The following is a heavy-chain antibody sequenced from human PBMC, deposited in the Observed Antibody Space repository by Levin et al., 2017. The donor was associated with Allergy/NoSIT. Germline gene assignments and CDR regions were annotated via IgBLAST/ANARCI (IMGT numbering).Heavy chain of an antibody. D-gene: IGHD3-10*01. CDR2: THYSGNT. V-gene: IGHV4-39*07. CDR3: AKEGTVDRGVITRAYNSFGP. CDR1: GGSLTRSSYY. J-gene: IGHJ5*01. Sequence: PSETLSLTCNISGGSLTRSSYYWGWIRQSPGKGLQWIGSTHYSGNTYYNPSLKNRAHILVDTSNNQFSLRLTYVTAADTAVYDCAKEGTVDRGVITRAYNSFGPWGRGTLVPVSS.